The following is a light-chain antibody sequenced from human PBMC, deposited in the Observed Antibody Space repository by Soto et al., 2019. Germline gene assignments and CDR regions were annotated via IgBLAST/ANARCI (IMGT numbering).Light chain of an antibody. V-gene: IGKV1-5*01. CDR1: QSISSW. CDR3: QKYNSYWT. CDR2: DAS. Sequence: DIQMTHCPSTLSACIGDRVTITCRASQSISSWLAWYQQKPGKAPKLLIYDASSLESGVPSRFSGSGSGTEFTLTISSLQPDDFATYYCQKYNSYWTFGQGTKVDIK. J-gene: IGKJ1*01.